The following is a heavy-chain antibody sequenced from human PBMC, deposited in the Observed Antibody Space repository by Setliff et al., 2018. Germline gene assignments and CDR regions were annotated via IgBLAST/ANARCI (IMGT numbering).Heavy chain of an antibody. CDR2: IYYSGTA. D-gene: IGHD3-3*01. CDR1: GGSISSSSYQ. Sequence: PSETLSLTCTVSGGSISSSSYQWGWVRQTPGKGLEWIGSIYYSGTAYYNPSLKSRFTISRDNSKNTLYLQVNSLRGEDTAVYYCARDSGQSRNYNFWSGQLDYWGQGTLVTVSS. CDR3: ARDSGQSRNYNFWSGQLDY. V-gene: IGHV4-39*02. J-gene: IGHJ4*02.